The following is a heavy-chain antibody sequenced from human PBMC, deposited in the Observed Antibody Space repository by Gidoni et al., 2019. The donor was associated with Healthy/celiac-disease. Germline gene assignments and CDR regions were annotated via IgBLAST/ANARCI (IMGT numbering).Heavy chain of an antibody. D-gene: IGHD6-13*01. CDR3: ARVGGSIAADNDY. CDR2: ISSSGSTI. J-gene: IGHJ4*02. V-gene: IGHV3-48*03. CDR1: GFTFSSYE. Sequence: EVQLVESGGGLVQPGGSLILSCAASGFTFSSYEMNWVRQAPGKGLEWVSYISSSGSTIYYADSVKGRFTISRDNAKNSLYLQMNSLRAEDTAVYYCARVGGSIAADNDYWGQGTLVTVSS.